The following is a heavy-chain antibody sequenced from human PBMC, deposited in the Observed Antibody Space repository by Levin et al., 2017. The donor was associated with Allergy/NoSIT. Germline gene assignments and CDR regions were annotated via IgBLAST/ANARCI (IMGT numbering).Heavy chain of an antibody. CDR1: GGSFSGYY. V-gene: IGHV4-34*01. D-gene: IGHD3-16*01. J-gene: IGHJ6*02. Sequence: SCAVYGGSFSGYYWSWIRQPPGKGLEWIGEINHSGSTNYNPSLKSRVTISVDTSKNQFSLKLSSVTAADTAVYYCARSFVGGRGVPSGGHGMDVWGQGTTVTVSS. CDR3: ARSFVGGRGVPSGGHGMDV. CDR2: INHSGST.